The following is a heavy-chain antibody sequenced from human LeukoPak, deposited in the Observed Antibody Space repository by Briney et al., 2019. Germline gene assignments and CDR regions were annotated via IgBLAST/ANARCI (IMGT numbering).Heavy chain of an antibody. D-gene: IGHD6-6*01. CDR3: ARVTYSSSSMSLDAFDI. J-gene: IGHJ3*02. V-gene: IGHV4-59*12. Sequence: PSETLSLTCTVSGVSISSYYWSWIRQPPGKGLEWIGYIYYSGSTNYNPSLKSRVTISVDTSKNQFSLKLTSVTAADTAVYYCARVTYSSSSMSLDAFDIWGQGTMVTVSS. CDR2: IYYSGST. CDR1: GVSISSYY.